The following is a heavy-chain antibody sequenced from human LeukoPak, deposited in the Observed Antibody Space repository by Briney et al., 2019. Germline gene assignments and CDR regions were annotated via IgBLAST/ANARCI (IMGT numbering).Heavy chain of an antibody. CDR2: IYYSGST. J-gene: IGHJ2*01. CDR1: GGSISSSSYY. V-gene: IGHV4-39*07. Sequence: SETLSLTCTVSGGSISSSSYYWGWIRQPPGKGLEWIGSIYYSGSTYYNPSLKSRVTISVDTSKNQFSLKLSSVTAADTAVYYCARVYPLPWYFDLWGRGTLVTVSS. CDR3: ARVYPLPWYFDL.